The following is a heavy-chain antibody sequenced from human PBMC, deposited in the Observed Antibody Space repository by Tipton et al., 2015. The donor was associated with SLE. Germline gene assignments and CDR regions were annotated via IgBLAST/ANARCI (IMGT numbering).Heavy chain of an antibody. CDR3: ARDGARWLPYYYYYMDV. Sequence: TLSLTCTVSGGSVTNGHYYWSWIRQTPGKGLEWIGYIYYSGNTYYNPSLKSRVTISVDTSKNQFSLKLSSVTAADTAVYYCARDGARWLPYYYYYMDVWGKGTTVTVSS. CDR1: GGSVTNGHYY. J-gene: IGHJ6*03. CDR2: IYYSGNT. D-gene: IGHD5-12*01. V-gene: IGHV4-30-4*01.